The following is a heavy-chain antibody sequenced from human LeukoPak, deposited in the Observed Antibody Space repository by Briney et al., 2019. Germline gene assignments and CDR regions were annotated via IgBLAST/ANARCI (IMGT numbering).Heavy chain of an antibody. CDR1: GFTFSSYA. J-gene: IGHJ3*02. CDR3: AKDPTTGYSSSWRPFLSGAFDI. V-gene: IGHV3-23*01. CDR2: ISGSGGST. Sequence: PGGSLRLSCAASGFTFSSYAMSWVRQAPGKGLEWVSAISGSGGSTYYADSVKGRFTISRDNSKDTLYLQMNSLRAEDTAVYYCAKDPTTGYSSSWRPFLSGAFDIWGQGTMVTVSS. D-gene: IGHD6-13*01.